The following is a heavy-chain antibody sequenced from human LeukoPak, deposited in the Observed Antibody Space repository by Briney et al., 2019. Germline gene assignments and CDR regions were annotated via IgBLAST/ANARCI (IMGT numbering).Heavy chain of an antibody. J-gene: IGHJ4*02. CDR3: AKELAVAGRD. V-gene: IGHV3-23*01. D-gene: IGHD6-19*01. Sequence: GGSLRLSCAASGVTLSSYAMSWARQAPGKGLEWVSGISSSGSGGNTYYADSVKGRFTISRDNSKNTPYLQMNSLRAEDTAIYYCAKELAVAGRDWGQGTLVTVSS. CDR1: GVTLSSYA. CDR2: ISSSGSGGNT.